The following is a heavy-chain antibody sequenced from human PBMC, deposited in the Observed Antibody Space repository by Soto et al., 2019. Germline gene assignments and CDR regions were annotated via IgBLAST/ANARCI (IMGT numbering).Heavy chain of an antibody. V-gene: IGHV4-30-4*01. J-gene: IGHJ6*02. CDR2: KYYSGAT. Sequence: SETLSLTCTVSGGSIKSDYYWAWVRQPPGGGLEWMGYKYYSGATDSDPSLEARVSFSVDTSKNQFFLNLTSVTVADTAVYYCARGRPNYFYYGLDVWGPGIPVTVS. CDR1: GGSIKSDYY. CDR3: ARGRPNYFYYGLDV.